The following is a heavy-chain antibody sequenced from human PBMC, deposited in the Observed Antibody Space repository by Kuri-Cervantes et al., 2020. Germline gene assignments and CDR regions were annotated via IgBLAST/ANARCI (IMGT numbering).Heavy chain of an antibody. CDR3: ARFLGYGDYSGGGAFDI. D-gene: IGHD4-17*01. Sequence: GGSLRLSCAASGFTFDDYAMHWVRQAPGRGLEWVSGISWNSGSIGYADSVKGRFTISRDNAKNSLYLQMDSLRAEDTAVYYCARFLGYGDYSGGGAFDIWGQGTMVTVSS. CDR1: GFTFDDYA. V-gene: IGHV3-9*01. CDR2: ISWNSGSI. J-gene: IGHJ3*02.